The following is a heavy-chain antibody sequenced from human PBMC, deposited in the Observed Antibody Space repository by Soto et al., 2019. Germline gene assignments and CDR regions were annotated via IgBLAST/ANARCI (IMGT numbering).Heavy chain of an antibody. CDR3: ARAAPRYCSGGSCYSGRDY. D-gene: IGHD2-15*01. CDR2: INHSGST. V-gene: IGHV4-34*01. Sequence: QVQLQQWGAGLLKPSGTLSLTCAVYGGSFSGYYWSWIRQPPGKGLEWIGEINHSGSTNYNPSLKSRVTISVDTSKNQFSLKLSSVTAADTAVYYCARAAPRYCSGGSCYSGRDYWDQGTLVTVSS. CDR1: GGSFSGYY. J-gene: IGHJ4*02.